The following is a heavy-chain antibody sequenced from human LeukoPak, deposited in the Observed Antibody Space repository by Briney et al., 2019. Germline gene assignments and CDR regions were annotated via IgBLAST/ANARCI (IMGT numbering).Heavy chain of an antibody. J-gene: IGHJ4*03. CDR1: GFTFDDYA. CDR2: ISWNSGSI. CDR3: AAAVAGYFDY. V-gene: IGHV3-9*03. Sequence: GGSLRLSXAASGFTFDDYAMHWVRQAPGKGLEWVSGISWNSGSIGYADSVKGRFTISRDNAKNSLYLQMNSLRAEDMALYYCAAAVAGYFDYWGQGTLVTVSS. D-gene: IGHD6-19*01.